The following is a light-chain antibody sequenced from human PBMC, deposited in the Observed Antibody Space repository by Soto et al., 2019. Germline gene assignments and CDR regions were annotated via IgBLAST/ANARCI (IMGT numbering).Light chain of an antibody. V-gene: IGKV3-15*01. CDR1: QNVDSN. CDR2: ATS. CDR3: QQYNNWPLT. J-gene: IGKJ4*01. Sequence: IVLTQSPGTLSLSPGERATLSCRASQNVDSNYLAWYQQKPGQAPRLLIYATSTRATGIPARFSGSGSGTEFTLTISSLQSEDFAVYYCQQYNNWPLTFGGGTKVDIK.